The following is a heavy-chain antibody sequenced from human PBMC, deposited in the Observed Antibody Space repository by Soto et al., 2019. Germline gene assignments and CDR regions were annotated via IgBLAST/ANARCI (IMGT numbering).Heavy chain of an antibody. CDR2: IRSKANSYAT. CDR3: TSALSGVVRN. V-gene: IGHV3-73*01. J-gene: IGHJ4*02. D-gene: IGHD3-3*01. CDR1: GFTFSGSA. Sequence: GGFLRLACAASGFTFSGSAMHWVRQASGKGLEWVGRIRSKANSYATAYDASVKGRLTISRDDSKNTAYLQMNRLKTEDTAVYYCTSALSGVVRNWGQGT.